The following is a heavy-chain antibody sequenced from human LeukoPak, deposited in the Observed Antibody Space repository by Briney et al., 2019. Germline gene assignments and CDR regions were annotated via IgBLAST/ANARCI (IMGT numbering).Heavy chain of an antibody. Sequence: AGGSLRLSCVASGFTVSSNYMSWVPEAPGKGLEWVSVIYSGGSTYYADSVKGRFTISRDNSKNTLYLQMNSLRAEDTAVYYCASGSGSYRTPYYYMDVWGTGTTVTVSS. D-gene: IGHD3-10*01. J-gene: IGHJ6*03. V-gene: IGHV3-53*01. CDR1: GFTVSSNY. CDR3: ASGSGSYRTPYYYMDV. CDR2: IYSGGST.